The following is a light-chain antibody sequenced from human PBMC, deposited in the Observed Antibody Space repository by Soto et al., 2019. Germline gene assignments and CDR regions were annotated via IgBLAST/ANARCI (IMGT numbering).Light chain of an antibody. V-gene: IGLV2-8*01. J-gene: IGLJ3*02. CDR1: SSDVGGYNY. CDR3: SSYAASNNFYFV. Sequence: QSVLTQPPSASGSPGQSVTISCTGTSSDVGGYNYVSWYQQYRGRAPKLMIYEVTKRPSGVPDRFSGSKSGNTASLTVSGLQAEDEADYYCSSYAASNNFYFVFGGGTKLTVL. CDR2: EVT.